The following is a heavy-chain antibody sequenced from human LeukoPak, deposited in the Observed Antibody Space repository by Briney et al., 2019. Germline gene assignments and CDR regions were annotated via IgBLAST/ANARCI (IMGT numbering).Heavy chain of an antibody. J-gene: IGHJ2*01. Sequence: SETLSLPCTVSGGSISSYYWSWIRQPPGKGLEGIGYIYYSGSTNYNPSLKSRVTISVDTSKNQFSLKLSSVTAADTAVYYCVRDGGAGGWYFDLWGRGTLVTVSS. CDR1: GGSISSYY. CDR2: IYYSGST. V-gene: IGHV4-59*01. CDR3: VRDGGAGGWYFDL. D-gene: IGHD1-26*01.